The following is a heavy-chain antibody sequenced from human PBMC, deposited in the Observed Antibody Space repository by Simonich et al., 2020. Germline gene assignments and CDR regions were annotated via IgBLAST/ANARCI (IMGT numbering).Heavy chain of an antibody. Sequence: EVQLVESGGGLVQPGGSLRLSCAASGFTFSSYEMNWVRQAPGKVLEWVSYISSSGSTIYYADSVKGRFTISRDNAKNSLYLQMNSLRAEDTAVYYCARDLYSSSSAFDIWGQGTMVTVSS. CDR2: ISSSGSTI. CDR1: GFTFSSYE. D-gene: IGHD6-6*01. CDR3: ARDLYSSSSAFDI. J-gene: IGHJ3*02. V-gene: IGHV3-48*03.